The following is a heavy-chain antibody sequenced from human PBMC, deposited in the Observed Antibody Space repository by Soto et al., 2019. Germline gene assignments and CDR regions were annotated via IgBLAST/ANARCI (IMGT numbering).Heavy chain of an antibody. CDR3: ARHRGPTGPNY. CDR1: GDSISSSNYH. Sequence: SETLSLTCTVSGDSISSSNYHWGWIHQPPGKGLEWIGSVYYSGSTYYNPSLKSRVTISIDASKNQFSLNLNSVTATDTAVYYCARHRGPTGPNYWGQGTLVTVSS. V-gene: IGHV4-39*01. J-gene: IGHJ4*02. CDR2: VYYSGST. D-gene: IGHD3-10*01.